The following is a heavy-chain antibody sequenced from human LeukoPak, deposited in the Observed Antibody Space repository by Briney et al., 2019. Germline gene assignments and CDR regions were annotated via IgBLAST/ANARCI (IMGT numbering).Heavy chain of an antibody. V-gene: IGHV3-30-3*01. D-gene: IGHD3-16*01. CDR3: ASEPGLSRGPDYAMDV. Sequence: GGSLRLSCSGSGITLMSYTIHWVRRAPGKGLEWMTCVLDNTDFPYYADSVEGRFIISRDSSKNVVYLQMNSLRPEDTAIYYCASEPGLSRGPDYAMDVWGQGTTVTVSS. CDR2: VLDNTDFP. J-gene: IGHJ6*02. CDR1: GITLMSYT.